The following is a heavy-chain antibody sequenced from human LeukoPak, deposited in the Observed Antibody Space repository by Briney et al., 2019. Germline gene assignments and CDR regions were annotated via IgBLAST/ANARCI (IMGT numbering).Heavy chain of an antibody. J-gene: IGHJ1*01. D-gene: IGHD6-13*01. CDR2: IYYSGST. Sequence: SETLSLTCTVSGGSISSGGYYWSWIRQHPGKGLEWIGYIYYSGSTYYNPSLKSRVTISVDTSKNQFSLKLSSVTAADTAVYYCTLIHSSSWQRRYFQHWGQGTLVTVSS. CDR1: GGSISSGGYY. CDR3: TLIHSSSWQRRYFQH. V-gene: IGHV4-31*09.